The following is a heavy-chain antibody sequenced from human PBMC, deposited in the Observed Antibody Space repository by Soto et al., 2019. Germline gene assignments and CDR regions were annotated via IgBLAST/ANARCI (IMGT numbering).Heavy chain of an antibody. CDR2: ISHDGSNK. J-gene: IGHJ4*02. Sequence: QVQLVESGGGVVQPGRSLRLSCAASGFTFSSYGMHWVRQAPGKGLEWVAVISHDGSNKYYADSVKGRFTISRDNSKNTLYLQMNSLRDEDTAVYYCAKGYYDSSGYYLDYWGQGTLVTVSS. CDR3: AKGYYDSSGYYLDY. D-gene: IGHD3-22*01. V-gene: IGHV3-30*18. CDR1: GFTFSSYG.